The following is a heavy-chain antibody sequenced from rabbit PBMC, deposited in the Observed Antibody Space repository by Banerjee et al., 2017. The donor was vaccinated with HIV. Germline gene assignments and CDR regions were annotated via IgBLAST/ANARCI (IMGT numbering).Heavy chain of an antibody. V-gene: IGHV1S45*01. CDR3: ARDTGSSFSSYGMDL. J-gene: IGHJ6*01. CDR1: GFSFSSNYW. D-gene: IGHD8-1*01. Sequence: EESGGDLVKPEGSLTLTCTASGFSFSSNYWICWVRQAPGKGLEWIACIDTGSGYTWYANWAKGRFTISKTSSTTVTLQMTSLTAADTATYFCARDTGSSFSSYGMDLWGPGTLVTVS. CDR2: IDTGSGYT.